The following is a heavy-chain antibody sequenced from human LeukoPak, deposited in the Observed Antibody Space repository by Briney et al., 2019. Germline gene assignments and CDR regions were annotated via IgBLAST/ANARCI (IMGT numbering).Heavy chain of an antibody. Sequence: PSETLSLTCTVSGASLSSYYWSWIRQPPGKGLEWVGYIDYSGSANYSPSLQSRVTISVDTSKNQFSLKLSSVTAADTAVYYCARHYYSDPCDFWGQGTRVSVSS. D-gene: IGHD4-17*01. CDR1: GASLSSYY. CDR2: IDYSGSA. CDR3: ARHYYSDPCDF. J-gene: IGHJ4*02. V-gene: IGHV4-59*08.